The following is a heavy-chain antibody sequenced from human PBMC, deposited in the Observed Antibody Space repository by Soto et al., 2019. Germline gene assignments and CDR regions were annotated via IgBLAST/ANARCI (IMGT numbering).Heavy chain of an antibody. CDR3: ARGLYLWFGELLRTGRNWFDP. CDR1: GGSFSGYY. D-gene: IGHD3-10*01. CDR2: INHSGST. Sequence: SETLSLTCAVYGGSFSGYYWSWIRQPPGKGLEWIGEINHSGSTNYNPSLKSRVTISVDTSKNQFSLKLSSVTAADTSVYCCARGLYLWFGELLRTGRNWFDPCGQGSLVSVSS. V-gene: IGHV4-34*01. J-gene: IGHJ5*02.